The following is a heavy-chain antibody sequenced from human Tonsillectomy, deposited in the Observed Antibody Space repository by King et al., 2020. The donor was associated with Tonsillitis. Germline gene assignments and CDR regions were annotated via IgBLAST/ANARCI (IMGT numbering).Heavy chain of an antibody. CDR2: DYYRGST. J-gene: IGHJ4*02. CDR3: ARLPSYSYDSRCPNQYYFDY. CDR1: GGSISTYY. Sequence: VQLQESGPGLVKPSETLSLTCTVSGGSISTYYWSWIRPPPGKGLGWIGYDYYRGSTHCNPSLKSRVTILLDTYKNQFSLKLSFVTAADTAVYYCARLPSYSYDSRCPNQYYFDYWGQGTLVTVSS. D-gene: IGHD3-22*01. V-gene: IGHV4-59*08.